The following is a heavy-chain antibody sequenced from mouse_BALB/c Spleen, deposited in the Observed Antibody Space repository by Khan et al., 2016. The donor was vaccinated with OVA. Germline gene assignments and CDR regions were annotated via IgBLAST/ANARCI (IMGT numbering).Heavy chain of an antibody. CDR2: ISSGGTYT. CDR3: ARHRDYYGCERGEY. J-gene: IGHJ4*01. V-gene: IGHV5-9-3*01. CDR1: GFSFSRYS. D-gene: IGHD2-2*01. Sequence: EVELVESGGDLVRPGGSLKLSCAASGFSFSRYSMSWVRRTPEKRLEWVATISSGGTYTYYSDSVKGRFTISRDNANNTLFLQMSSLRSEDTAIYYCARHRDYYGCERGEYWGQGTSVTVSA.